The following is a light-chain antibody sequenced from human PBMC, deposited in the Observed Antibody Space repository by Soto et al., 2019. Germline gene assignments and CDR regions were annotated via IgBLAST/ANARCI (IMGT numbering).Light chain of an antibody. CDR3: QQYNNWPLRT. V-gene: IGKV3-15*01. Sequence: EIVLTQSTPTLSLHPGEKATLPCSASQSVSSNLAWYQQQPGQAPRLLLYGASTRATGIPARFSGSGSGTEFTLTISSLQSEDFAVYYCQQYNNWPLRTFGQGTRLEIK. CDR2: GAS. CDR1: QSVSSN. J-gene: IGKJ5*01.